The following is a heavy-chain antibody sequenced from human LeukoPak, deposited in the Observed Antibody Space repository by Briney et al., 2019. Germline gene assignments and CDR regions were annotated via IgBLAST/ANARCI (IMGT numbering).Heavy chain of an antibody. J-gene: IGHJ6*02. D-gene: IGHD6-13*01. CDR1: GGTFSSYA. Sequence: TVKVSCKASGGTFSSYAISWVRQAPGQGLEWMGGIIPIFGTANYAQKFQGRVTITADESTSTAYMELSSLRSEDTAVYYCAVGLAAASPMDVWGQGTTVTVSS. V-gene: IGHV1-69*13. CDR3: AVGLAAASPMDV. CDR2: IIPIFGTA.